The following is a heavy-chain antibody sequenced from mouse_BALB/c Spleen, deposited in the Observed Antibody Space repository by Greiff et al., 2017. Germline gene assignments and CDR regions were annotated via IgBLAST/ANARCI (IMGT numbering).Heavy chain of an antibody. D-gene: IGHD2-3*01. V-gene: IGHV3-8*02. CDR3: ARYDGYSHYYAMDY. CDR2: ISYSGST. Sequence: DVKLQESGPSLVKPSQTLSLTCSVTGDSITSGYWNWIRKFPGNKLEYMGYISYSGSTYYNPSLKSRISITRDTSKNQYYLQLNSVTTEDTATYYCARYDGYSHYYAMDYWGQGTSVTVSS. CDR1: GDSITSGY. J-gene: IGHJ4*01.